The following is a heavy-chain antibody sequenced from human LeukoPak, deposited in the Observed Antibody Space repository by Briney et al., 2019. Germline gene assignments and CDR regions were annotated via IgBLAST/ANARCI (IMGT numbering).Heavy chain of an antibody. D-gene: IGHD5-18*01. V-gene: IGHV4-4*02. CDR2: DHLSGRT. Sequence: PSGTLSLTCGVSGGSISSTNWWTWVRQPPGEGLEWIGEDHLSGRTNYNPSLESRVTMSVDMSENHISLKMSSVTAADTAVYYFARQEGSYGPNYFDNWGQGTLVTVSS. CDR1: GGSISSTNW. J-gene: IGHJ4*02. CDR3: ARQEGSYGPNYFDN.